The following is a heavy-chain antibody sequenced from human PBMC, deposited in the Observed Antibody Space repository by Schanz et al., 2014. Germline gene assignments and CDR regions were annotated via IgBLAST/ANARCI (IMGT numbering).Heavy chain of an antibody. J-gene: IGHJ6*02. CDR2: IHHSGSI. Sequence: QVQLQESGPGLVKPSETLSLTCTVSGDSISSESFYWSWIRQSPGKGLQWIGEIHHSGSIIYNPSLRSGVTISMDTSKNQFFLKVTSVTAADTAVYYCARHLVNAYGMGVWGQGTAVTVSS. CDR1: GDSISSESFY. V-gene: IGHV4-39*01. CDR3: ARHLVNAYGMGV.